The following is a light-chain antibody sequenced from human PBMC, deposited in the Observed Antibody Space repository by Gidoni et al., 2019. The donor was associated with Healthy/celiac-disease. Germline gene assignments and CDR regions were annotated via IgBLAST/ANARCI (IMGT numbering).Light chain of an antibody. V-gene: IGLV1-40*01. CDR1: RSNSGAGYD. J-gene: IGLJ3*02. CDR2: GNG. CDR3: KSYDSSLSGSWV. Sequence: HSVLTQPPSVSVAPGQRGTSSCTGSRSNSGAGYDVHWYHQLPGTAPNILIYGNGKRPSGVPDRFSGSKSGTSASLAITGLQAEDEADYYCKSYDSSLSGSWVFGGWTKLPVL.